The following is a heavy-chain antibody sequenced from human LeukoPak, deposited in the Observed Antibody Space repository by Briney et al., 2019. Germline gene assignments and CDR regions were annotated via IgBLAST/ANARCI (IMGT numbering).Heavy chain of an antibody. CDR3: ATSPTTVTYRGAFDI. Sequence: PSETLSLTCTVSGGSISSSSYYWGWIRQPPGKGLEWIGSIYYSGSTYYNPSLKSRVTISVDTSKNQFSLKLSSVTAADTAVYYCATSPTTVTYRGAFDICGQGTMVTVSS. CDR2: IYYSGST. D-gene: IGHD4-17*01. V-gene: IGHV4-39*07. CDR1: GGSISSSSYY. J-gene: IGHJ3*02.